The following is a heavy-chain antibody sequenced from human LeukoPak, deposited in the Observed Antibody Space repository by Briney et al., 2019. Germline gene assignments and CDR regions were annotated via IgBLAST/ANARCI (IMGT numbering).Heavy chain of an antibody. CDR2: IKQDGSEK. J-gene: IGHJ4*02. V-gene: IGHV3-7*03. D-gene: IGHD3-10*01. Sequence: GGSLRLSCAASGFTFSSYWMSWVRQAPGKGLEWVANIKQDGSEKCYVDSVKGRFTISRDNAKNTLYLQMNSLRPEDTAIYYCAKLFESGTYNNFFHYWGQGTLVTVFS. CDR3: AKLFESGTYNNFFHY. CDR1: GFTFSSYW.